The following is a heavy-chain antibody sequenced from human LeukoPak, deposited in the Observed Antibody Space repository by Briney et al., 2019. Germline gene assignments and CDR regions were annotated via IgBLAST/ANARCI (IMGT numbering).Heavy chain of an antibody. J-gene: IGHJ5*02. CDR3: SRRGQWLGRWFDP. V-gene: IGHV4-34*01. Sequence: PSETLSLTCAVFGGSFTDYYWSWIRQPPGKGLEWIGEITHRGSTNYKSSRKSRVTISVDTSKKQFSLKLTSVTAADTANYCSRRGQWLGRWFDPWGQGTLVTVSS. CDR2: ITHRGST. CDR1: GGSFTDYY. D-gene: IGHD6-19*01.